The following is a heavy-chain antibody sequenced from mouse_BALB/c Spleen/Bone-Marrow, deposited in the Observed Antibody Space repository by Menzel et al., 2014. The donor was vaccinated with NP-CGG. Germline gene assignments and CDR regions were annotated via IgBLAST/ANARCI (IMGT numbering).Heavy chain of an antibody. V-gene: IGHV5-17*02. CDR2: ISSGSSTI. D-gene: IGHD2-10*02. CDR1: GFTFSSFG. J-gene: IGHJ2*01. Sequence: EVMLVESGGGLVQPGGSRKLSCAASGFTFSSFGVHWVRQAPEKGLEWVAYISSGSSTIYYADTVKGRFTISRDNPKNTLFLQMTSLRSEDTAMYYCARGKYGYDYWGQGTTLTGSS. CDR3: ARGKYGYDY.